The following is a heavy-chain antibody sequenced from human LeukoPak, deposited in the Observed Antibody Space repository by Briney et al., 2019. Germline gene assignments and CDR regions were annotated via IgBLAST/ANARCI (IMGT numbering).Heavy chain of an antibody. V-gene: IGHV4-59*12. Sequence: SETLSLTCTVSGGSISSYYWSWIRQPPGKGLEWIGYIYYSGSTNYSPSLKSRVTISVDTSKNQFSLKLSSVTAADTAVYYCARDYVVRGVIIDYFDYWGQGTLVTVSS. CDR3: ARDYVVRGVIIDYFDY. J-gene: IGHJ4*02. CDR2: IYYSGST. CDR1: GGSISSYY. D-gene: IGHD3-10*01.